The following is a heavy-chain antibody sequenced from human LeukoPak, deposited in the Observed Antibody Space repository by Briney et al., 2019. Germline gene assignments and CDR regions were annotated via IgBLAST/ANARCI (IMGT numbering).Heavy chain of an antibody. CDR3: ASLRGVNR. J-gene: IGHJ4*02. CDR1: GFTFSDYY. V-gene: IGHV3-11*01. Sequence: GWSLRLSCAASGFTFSDYYMSWIRQPPGKGLDWVSYISSSGTTIYYADSVRGRFTVSRDNAKNSLYLQMDSLSAEDTAVYYCASLRGVNRWGQGTLVTVSS. CDR2: ISSSGTTI. D-gene: IGHD3-10*01.